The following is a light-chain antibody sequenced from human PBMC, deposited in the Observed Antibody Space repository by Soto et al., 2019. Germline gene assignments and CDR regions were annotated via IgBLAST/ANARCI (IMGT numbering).Light chain of an antibody. CDR3: ISHAGTSNV. J-gene: IGLJ1*01. CDR1: SSDVGATDY. CDR2: EVN. V-gene: IGLV2-8*01. Sequence: QSALTQPPSASGSLGQSVAISCTGTSSDVGATDYVSWYQHHSGKAPKLLLYEVNKRPSGVPDRFSGSKSDNTASLTVSVLQADDEADYYCISHAGTSNVLGTGTKVTVL.